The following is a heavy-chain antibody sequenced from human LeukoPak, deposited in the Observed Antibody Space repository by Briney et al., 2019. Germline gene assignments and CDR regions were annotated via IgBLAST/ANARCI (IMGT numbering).Heavy chain of an antibody. CDR3: ARVMDTDAFDI. V-gene: IGHV4-30-2*01. CDR2: IYHSGST. J-gene: IGHJ3*02. Sequence: SETLSLTCAVSGGSISSGGYSWSWIRQPPGKGLEWIGYIYHSGSTYYNPSLKSRVTISVDRSKNRFSLKLSSVTAADTAVYYCARVMDTDAFDIWGQGTMVTVSS. CDR1: GGSISSGGYS. D-gene: IGHD3/OR15-3a*01.